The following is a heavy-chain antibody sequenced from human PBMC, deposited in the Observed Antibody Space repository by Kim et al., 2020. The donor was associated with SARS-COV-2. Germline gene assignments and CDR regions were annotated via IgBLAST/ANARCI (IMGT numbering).Heavy chain of an antibody. CDR1: GFTFSNAW. Sequence: GGSLRLSCAASGFTFSNAWMNWVRQAPGKGLEWVGRIKSKTDGGTTDNAAPVKGRFTISRDDTKNTLYLQMNSLKTEDTAVYYCTTDKRAICSSTRCLGTYYYYAMDVWGQGTTVTVSS. J-gene: IGHJ6*02. V-gene: IGHV3-15*01. D-gene: IGHD2-2*01. CDR2: IKSKTDGGTT. CDR3: TTDKRAICSSTRCLGTYYYYAMDV.